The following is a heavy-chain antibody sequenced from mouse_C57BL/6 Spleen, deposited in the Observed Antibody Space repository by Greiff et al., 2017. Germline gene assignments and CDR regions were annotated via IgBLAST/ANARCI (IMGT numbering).Heavy chain of an antibody. CDR1: GFTFSDYY. D-gene: IGHD2-2*01. CDR3: SRGGYLYWYFDV. J-gene: IGHJ1*03. V-gene: IGHV5-16*01. Sequence: EVQRVESEGGLVQPGSSMKLSCTASGFTFSDYYMAWVRQVPEKGLEWVANINYDGSSTYYLDSLKSRFNISSDNAKNNLYLQMSSLKSSDTATYYCSRGGYLYWYFDVWGTGTTVTVSS. CDR2: INYDGSST.